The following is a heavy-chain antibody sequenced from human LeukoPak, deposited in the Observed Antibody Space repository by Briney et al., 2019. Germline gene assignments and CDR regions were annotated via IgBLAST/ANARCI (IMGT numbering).Heavy chain of an antibody. D-gene: IGHD3-16*02. CDR3: AKDREYVWGSYRFFDY. V-gene: IGHV3-23*01. CDR2: ISGSGGST. J-gene: IGHJ4*02. CDR1: GFTFSSYA. Sequence: GGSLRLSCAASGFTFSSYAMSWVRQAPGKGLEWVSAISGSGGSTYYADSVKGWFTISRDNSKNTLYLQMNSLRAEDTAVYYCAKDREYVWGSYRFFDYWGQGTLVTVSS.